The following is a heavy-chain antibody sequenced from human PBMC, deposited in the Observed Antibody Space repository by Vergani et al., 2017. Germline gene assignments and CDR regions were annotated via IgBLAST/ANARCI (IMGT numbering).Heavy chain of an antibody. CDR2: ISNDGSKK. D-gene: IGHD3-16*01. CDR3: AKAGSVTWGSQQYNFYREV. J-gene: IGHJ6*03. CDR1: GFSFSSHA. V-gene: IGHV3-30*18. Sequence: QVQLAESGGGRVQPGRSLRLSCAASGFSFSSHAIHWVRQAPGKGLEWVAVISNDGSKKYYADSVKGRFTISRDNSKNTLDLQMNSLRTQDTAVYYCAKAGSVTWGSQQYNFYREVWGKGTTFTSSS.